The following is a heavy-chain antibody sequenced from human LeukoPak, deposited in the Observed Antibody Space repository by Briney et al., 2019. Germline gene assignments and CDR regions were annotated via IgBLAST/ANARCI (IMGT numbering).Heavy chain of an antibody. CDR2: IYTSGST. D-gene: IGHD3-16*01. CDR1: GGSISSYY. V-gene: IGHV4-4*07. Sequence: PSDTLSLTCTVSGGSISSYYWSWIRQPAGKGLEWIGRIYTSGSTNYNPSLKSRVTISVDTSKNQFSLKLSSVTAADTAVYYCARETSQKGAHYMDVWGKGTTVTISS. J-gene: IGHJ6*03. CDR3: ARETSQKGAHYMDV.